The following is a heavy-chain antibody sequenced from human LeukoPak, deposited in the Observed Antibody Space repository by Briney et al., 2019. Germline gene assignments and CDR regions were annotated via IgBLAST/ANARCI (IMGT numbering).Heavy chain of an antibody. CDR2: ISYDGSNK. CDR1: GFTFSTYA. CDR3: ARDKQWLVTLDY. V-gene: IGHV3-30*04. Sequence: GGSLRLSCAASGFTFSTYAMHWVRQAPGKGLEWVAVISYDGSNKYYADSVKGRFTISRDNSKNTLYLQMNSLRAEDTAVYYCARDKQWLVTLDYWGQGTLVTVSS. D-gene: IGHD6-19*01. J-gene: IGHJ4*02.